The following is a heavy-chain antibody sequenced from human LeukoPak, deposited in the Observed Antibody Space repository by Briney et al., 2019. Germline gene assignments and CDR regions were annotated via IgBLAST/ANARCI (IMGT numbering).Heavy chain of an antibody. J-gene: IGHJ2*01. CDR2: INHSGST. D-gene: IGHD3-10*01. CDR1: GGSFSGYY. CDR3: ARGSGFSRYFDL. V-gene: IGHV4-34*01. Sequence: SETLSLSCAVYGGSFSGYYWSWIRQPPGKGLEWTGEINHSGSTNYNPSLKSRVTISVDTSKNQFSLKLSSVTAADTAVYYCARGSGFSRYFDLWGRGTLVTVSS.